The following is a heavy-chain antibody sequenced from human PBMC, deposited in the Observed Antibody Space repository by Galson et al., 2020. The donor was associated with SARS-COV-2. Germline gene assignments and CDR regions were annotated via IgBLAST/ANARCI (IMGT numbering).Heavy chain of an antibody. CDR3: ASMDYSYQLLTEYFQH. CDR2: ISGSCGST. D-gene: IGHD2-2*01. V-gene: IGHV3-23*01. Sequence: GESLKISCAASGFTFSSYAMSWVRQAPGKGLEWVSAISGSCGSTYYADSVKGRFTISRDNSKNTLYLQMNSLRAEDTAVYYCASMDYSYQLLTEYFQHWGQGTLVTVSS. J-gene: IGHJ1*01. CDR1: GFTFSSYA.